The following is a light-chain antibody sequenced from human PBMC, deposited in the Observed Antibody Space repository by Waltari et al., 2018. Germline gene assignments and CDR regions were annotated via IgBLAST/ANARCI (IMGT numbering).Light chain of an antibody. J-gene: IGLJ1*01. CDR2: RKK. Sequence: QSVLTQPPSASETPGQRVIISCSGSTSTLGRTYLYWYQQLPGTAPKPLIYRKKRRPSGVPDRFSASKSGTSASLAISGLRSEDEAVYYCASWDDSHYVFGTGTKVTVL. CDR1: TSTLGRTY. V-gene: IGLV1-47*01. CDR3: ASWDDSHYV.